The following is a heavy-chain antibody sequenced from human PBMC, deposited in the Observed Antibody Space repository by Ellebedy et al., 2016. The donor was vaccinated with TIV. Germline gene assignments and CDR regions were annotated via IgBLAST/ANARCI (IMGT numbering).Heavy chain of an antibody. J-gene: IGHJ4*02. V-gene: IGHV3-48*04. CDR3: APRYDSFTY. Sequence: PGGSLRLSCAVSGLTFSTYNMNWVRQAPGKGLEWVSFISTSGTTIFYADSVKGRFTISRDNDKHSLFLQLTSLRVEDTAVYYCAPRYDSFTYWGQGTLVTVSS. D-gene: IGHD3-3*01. CDR1: GLTFSTYN. CDR2: ISTSGTTI.